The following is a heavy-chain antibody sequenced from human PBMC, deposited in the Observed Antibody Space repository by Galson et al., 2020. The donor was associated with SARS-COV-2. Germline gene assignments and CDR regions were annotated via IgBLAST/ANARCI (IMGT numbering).Heavy chain of an antibody. CDR2: LIPIFGTA. J-gene: IGHJ3*02. CDR3: ARGPDYYDSSGYYYYDAFDI. Sequence: SVKVSCKASGGTFSSYAISWVRQAPGQGLEWMGGLIPIFGTANYAQKFQGRVTITADESTSTAYMELSSLRSEDTAVYYCARGPDYYDSSGYYYYDAFDIWGQGTMVTVSS. D-gene: IGHD3-22*01. V-gene: IGHV1-69*13. CDR1: GGTFSSYA.